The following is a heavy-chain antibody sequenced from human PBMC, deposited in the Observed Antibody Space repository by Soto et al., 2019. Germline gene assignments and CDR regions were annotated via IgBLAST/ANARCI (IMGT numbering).Heavy chain of an antibody. CDR3: ASRRITMVRGVIRLNFDY. Sequence: TSETLSLTCTVSGGSISSSSYYWGWIRQPPGKGLEWIGSIYYSGSTYYNPSLKSRVTISVDTSKNQFSLKLSSVTAADTAVYYCASRRITMVRGVIRLNFDYWGQGTLVTVSS. CDR1: GGSISSSSYY. CDR2: IYYSGST. J-gene: IGHJ4*02. V-gene: IGHV4-39*01. D-gene: IGHD3-10*01.